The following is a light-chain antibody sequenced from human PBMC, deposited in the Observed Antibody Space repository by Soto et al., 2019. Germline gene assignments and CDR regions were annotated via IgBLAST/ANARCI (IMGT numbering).Light chain of an antibody. J-gene: IGLJ3*02. CDR2: KDN. Sequence: SYELTQPPSMSVSPGQTARITCSGDPLTRQYVYWYQQKPSQAPLLVIYKDNERPSGIPERFSGSTSGTTGTLTISGVRAEDEADYYCQTADNSGTFLLFAGGTKLTVL. V-gene: IGLV3-25*02. CDR3: QTADNSGTFLL. CDR1: PLTRQY.